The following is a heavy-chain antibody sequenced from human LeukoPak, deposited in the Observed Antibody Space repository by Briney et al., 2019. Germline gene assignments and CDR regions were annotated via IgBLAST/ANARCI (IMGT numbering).Heavy chain of an antibody. V-gene: IGHV4-39*01. CDR2: IYYSWST. CDR3: AIAPVSYYYSSDLPVFDF. CDR1: GGSISSSSYF. J-gene: IGHJ4*02. Sequence: SETLSLTCTVSGGSISSSSYFWGWIRQPPGKGLEWIGTIYYSWSTYYNPSLKSRVIIFVDASKNQFSLKLSSVTAADTAVYYWAIAPVSYYYSSDLPVFDFWGQGTLVTVSS. D-gene: IGHD3-22*01.